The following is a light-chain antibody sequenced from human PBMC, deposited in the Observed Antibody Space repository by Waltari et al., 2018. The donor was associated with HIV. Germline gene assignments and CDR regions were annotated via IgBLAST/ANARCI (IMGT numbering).Light chain of an antibody. CDR1: QSINTY. V-gene: IGKV1-5*03. Sequence: DIQMTQSPSTLSVSVGDRVTITCRASQSINTYLAWYQQKPGKAPKLLIYKASNLESGVPSRFSGSRSGTEFTLTISSLQPDDFATYYCQQYNTFPYTFGQGTNLEIK. CDR3: QQYNTFPYT. J-gene: IGKJ2*01. CDR2: KAS.